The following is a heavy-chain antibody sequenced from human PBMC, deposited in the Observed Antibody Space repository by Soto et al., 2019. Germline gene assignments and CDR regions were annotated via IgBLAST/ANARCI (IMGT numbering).Heavy chain of an antibody. V-gene: IGHV3-23*01. CDR1: GFTFSSYG. J-gene: IGHJ4*02. D-gene: IGHD1-7*01. CDR2: SSATGSGR. CDR3: AKDRRAGGNYGFYSDF. Sequence: PGGSLRLSCAASGFTFSSYGITWGRQAPGKGLEWVSFSSATGSGRYYADSVKGRFTISRDNSKNTLYLQMSSLRADDTAVYYCAKDRRAGGNYGFYSDFWGQGALVTVSS.